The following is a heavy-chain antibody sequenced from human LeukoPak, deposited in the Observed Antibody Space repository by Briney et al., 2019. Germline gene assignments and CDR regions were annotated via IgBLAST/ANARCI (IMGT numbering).Heavy chain of an antibody. CDR3: ARHYYYDSSGYSNIRRLDYYYYMDV. D-gene: IGHD3-22*01. J-gene: IGHJ6*03. Sequence: NTSETLSLTCTVSGGSISSYYWSWIREPPGKGLWWGGYIYYSGSTNYNPSLKSRVTISVDTSKNQFSLKLSSVTAADTAVYYCARHYYYDSSGYSNIRRLDYYYYMDVWGKGTTVTVSS. V-gene: IGHV4-59*01. CDR1: GGSISSYY. CDR2: IYYSGST.